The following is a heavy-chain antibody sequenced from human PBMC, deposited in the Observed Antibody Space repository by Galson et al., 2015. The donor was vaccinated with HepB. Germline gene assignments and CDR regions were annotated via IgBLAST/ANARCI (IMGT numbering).Heavy chain of an antibody. CDR2: INSDGSST. V-gene: IGHV3-74*01. Sequence: SLRLSYAASGFTFSSYWMHWVRQAPGKGLVWVSRINSDGSSTSYADSVKGRFTISRDNAKNTLYLQMNSLRAEDTAVYYCARDPWYYDSSGYHQFDYWGQGTLVTVSS. CDR3: ARDPWYYDSSGYHQFDY. D-gene: IGHD3-22*01. J-gene: IGHJ4*02. CDR1: GFTFSSYW.